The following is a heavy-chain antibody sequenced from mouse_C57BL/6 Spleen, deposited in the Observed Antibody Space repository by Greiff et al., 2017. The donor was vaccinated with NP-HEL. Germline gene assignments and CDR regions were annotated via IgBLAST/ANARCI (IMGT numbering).Heavy chain of an antibody. CDR2: IYPGSGST. D-gene: IGHD2-4*01. V-gene: IGHV1-55*01. CDR3: ARWDDYDVGDY. J-gene: IGHJ2*01. CDR1: GYTFTSYW. Sequence: QVQLQQPGAELVKPGASVKMSCKASGYTFTSYWITWGKQRPGQGLEWIGDIYPGSGSTNYNEKFKSKATLTVDTSSSTAYMQLSSLTSEDSAVYYCARWDDYDVGDYWGQGTTLTVSS.